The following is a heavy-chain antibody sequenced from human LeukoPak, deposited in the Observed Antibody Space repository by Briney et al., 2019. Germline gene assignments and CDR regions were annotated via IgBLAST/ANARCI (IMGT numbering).Heavy chain of an antibody. CDR3: ARDGSLPDY. CDR1: GFTFSSYW. Sequence: PGGSLRLSCAASGFTFSSYWMHWVRQVPGKGLVWVSRINSDGTTSYADSVKGRFTISRNNAKNTLYLQMNNLRAEDTAVYYCARDGSLPDYWGQGTLVTVSS. CDR2: INSDGTT. V-gene: IGHV3-74*01. J-gene: IGHJ4*02.